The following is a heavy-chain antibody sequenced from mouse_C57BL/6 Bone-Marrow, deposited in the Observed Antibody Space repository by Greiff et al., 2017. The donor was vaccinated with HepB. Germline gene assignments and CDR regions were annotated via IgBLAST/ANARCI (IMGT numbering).Heavy chain of an antibody. D-gene: IGHD2-5*01. CDR1: CYTFTSYW. CDR3: ARDPYYSNYYYAMDY. V-gene: IGHV1-59*01. CDR2: IDPSDSYT. Sequence: QVQLQQPGAELVRPGTSVKLSCKASCYTFTSYWMHWVKQRPGQGLEWIGVIDPSDSYTNYNQKFKGKATLTVDTSSSTAYMQLSSLTSEDSAVYYCARDPYYSNYYYAMDYWGQGTSVTVSS. J-gene: IGHJ4*01.